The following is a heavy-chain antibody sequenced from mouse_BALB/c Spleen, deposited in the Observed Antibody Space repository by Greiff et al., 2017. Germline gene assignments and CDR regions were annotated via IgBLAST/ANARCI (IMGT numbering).Heavy chain of an antibody. Sequence: VQLKESGPGLVKPSQSLSLTCTVTGYSITSDYAWNWIRQFPGNKLEWMGYISYSGSTSYNPSLKSRISITRDTSKNQFFLQLNSVTTEDTATYYCARNWDGGFAYWGQGTLVTVSA. CDR1: GYSITSDYA. D-gene: IGHD4-1*01. CDR3: ARNWDGGFAY. V-gene: IGHV3-2*02. CDR2: ISYSGST. J-gene: IGHJ3*01.